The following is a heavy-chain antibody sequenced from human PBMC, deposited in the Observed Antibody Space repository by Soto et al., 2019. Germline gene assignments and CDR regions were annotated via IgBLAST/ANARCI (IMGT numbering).Heavy chain of an antibody. J-gene: IGHJ4*02. Sequence: GGSLRLSCAASGFTFDDYAMHWVRQAPGKGLEWVSGISWNSGSIGYADSVKGRFTISRDNAKNSLYLQMNSLRAEDTALYYCAKDSPGITGTRALDSWGQGTLVTVSS. CDR2: ISWNSGSI. CDR1: GFTFDDYA. V-gene: IGHV3-9*01. CDR3: AKDSPGITGTRALDS. D-gene: IGHD1-20*01.